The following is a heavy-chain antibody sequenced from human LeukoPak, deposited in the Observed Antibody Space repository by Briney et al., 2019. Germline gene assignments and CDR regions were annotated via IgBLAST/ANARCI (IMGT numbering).Heavy chain of an antibody. Sequence: ASVKVSCKASSYTFTSYGIGWVRQAPGQGLEWMGWTSAYNGNTNYAQKLQGRVTMTTDTSTSTAYMELRSLRSDDTAVYYCARLWYYDSSGYYPHDYWGQGTLVTVSS. V-gene: IGHV1-18*01. J-gene: IGHJ4*02. D-gene: IGHD3-22*01. CDR2: TSAYNGNT. CDR1: SYTFTSYG. CDR3: ARLWYYDSSGYYPHDY.